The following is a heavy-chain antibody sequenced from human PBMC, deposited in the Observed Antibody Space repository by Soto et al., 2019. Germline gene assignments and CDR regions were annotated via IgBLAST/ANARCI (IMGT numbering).Heavy chain of an antibody. D-gene: IGHD6-19*01. CDR2: IGNDGAAR. Sequence: GGSLRLSCVGSGFNFGDYGMHWVRHTPGKGLEWVAVIGNDGAARFYGDSVKGRFSISRDNSRSTFYLQMNSLRPEDTAMYYCAKETIAVTGPNFFDFWGQGTQVTVSS. CDR3: AKETIAVTGPNFFDF. V-gene: IGHV3-30*18. CDR1: GFNFGDYG. J-gene: IGHJ4*02.